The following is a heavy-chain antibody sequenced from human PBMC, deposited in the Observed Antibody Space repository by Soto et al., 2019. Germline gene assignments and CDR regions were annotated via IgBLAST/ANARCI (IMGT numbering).Heavy chain of an antibody. D-gene: IGHD3-3*01. CDR3: ALDNDFLYY. V-gene: IGHV3-30*14. CDR1: GFTFSSYA. CDR2: ISYDGSNK. Sequence: QVQLVESGGGVVQPGRSLRLSCAASGFTFSSYAMHWVRQAPGKGLEWVAVISYDGSNKYYADSVKGRFTISRDNSKNTLYLQINSLIAEDTAVYYCALDNDFLYYWGQGTLVTVSS. J-gene: IGHJ4*02.